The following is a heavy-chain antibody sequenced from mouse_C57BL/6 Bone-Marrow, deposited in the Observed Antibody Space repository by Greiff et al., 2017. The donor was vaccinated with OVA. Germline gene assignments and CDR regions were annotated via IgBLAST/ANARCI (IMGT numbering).Heavy chain of an antibody. CDR3: ARERVYYGSSYGYAMDY. D-gene: IGHD1-1*01. CDR2: ISYDGSN. CDR1: GYSITSGYY. V-gene: IGHV3-6*01. Sequence: VQLKQSGPGLVKPSQSLSLTCSVTGYSITSGYYWNWIRQFPGNKLEWMGYISYDGSNNYNPSLKNRISITRDTSKNQFFLKLNSVTTEDTATYYCARERVYYGSSYGYAMDYWGQGTSVTVSS. J-gene: IGHJ4*01.